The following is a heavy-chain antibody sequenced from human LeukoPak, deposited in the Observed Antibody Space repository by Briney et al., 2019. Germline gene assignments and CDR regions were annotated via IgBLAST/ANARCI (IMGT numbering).Heavy chain of an antibody. CDR1: GFIFSNYA. J-gene: IGHJ1*01. V-gene: IGHV3-23*01. CDR2: LSGSGTT. CDR3: AKSKWELLLTDFHD. D-gene: IGHD1-26*01. Sequence: GGSLRLSCVASGFIFSNYAMSWVRQAPGKGLEWVSGLSGSGTTYYADSVKGRFTISRDNSKNTLYLQMSSLRAEDTAVYYCAKSKWELLLTDFHDWGQGTLVTVSS.